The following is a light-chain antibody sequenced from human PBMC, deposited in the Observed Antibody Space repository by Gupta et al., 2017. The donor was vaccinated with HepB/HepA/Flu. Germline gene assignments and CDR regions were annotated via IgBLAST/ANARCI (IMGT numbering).Light chain of an antibody. J-gene: IGKJ1*01. V-gene: IGKV1-5*03. CDR1: QSISNW. CDR2: KSS. Sequence: DIQMTQSPSTLSASVGDRVTITCRASQSISNWLAWYQQKPGQAPKLLIQKSSSLESWVPSRFSGSGSGTEFTLTISSLQPDDFATYYCQQYNSNSETFGQGTKVEIK. CDR3: QQYNSNSET.